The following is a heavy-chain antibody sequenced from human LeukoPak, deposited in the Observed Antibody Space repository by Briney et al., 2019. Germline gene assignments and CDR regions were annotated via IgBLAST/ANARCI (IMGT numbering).Heavy chain of an antibody. V-gene: IGHV3-23*01. CDR2: ISGSGGST. D-gene: IGHD6-6*01. Sequence: GGSLRLSCAASGFTFSRYWMHWARQAPGKGLEWVSAISGSGGSTYYADSVKGRFTISRDNSKNTLYLQMNSLRAEDTAVYYCAKPFISIAAHLGYWGQGTLVTVSS. J-gene: IGHJ4*02. CDR3: AKPFISIAAHLGY. CDR1: GFTFSRYW.